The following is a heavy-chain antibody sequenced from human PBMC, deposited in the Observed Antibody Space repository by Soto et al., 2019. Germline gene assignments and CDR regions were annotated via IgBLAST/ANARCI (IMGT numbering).Heavy chain of an antibody. Sequence: GGSLRLSCAASGFTFSTYSMSWVRQAPGKGLEWVSSINSGGGGTFYSDSVKGRFTISRDNSKNTLHLQINSLRAEDTAVYYCAKRGTYYFDYWGQGALVTVSS. CDR1: GFTFSTYS. D-gene: IGHD2-15*01. CDR2: INSGGGGT. CDR3: AKRGTYYFDY. J-gene: IGHJ4*02. V-gene: IGHV3-23*01.